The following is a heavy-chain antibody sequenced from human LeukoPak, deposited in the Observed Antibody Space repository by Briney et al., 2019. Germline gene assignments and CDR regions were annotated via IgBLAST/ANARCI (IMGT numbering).Heavy chain of an antibody. J-gene: IGHJ4*02. CDR1: GFTFDDYA. CDR3: AKAYYHDSSGYYRNAYYFDY. Sequence: GGSLRLSCAASGFTFDDYAMHWVRQAPGKGLEWVSGISWNSGSIGYADSVKGRFTISRDNAKNSLYLQMNSLRAEDTALYYCAKAYYHDSSGYYRNAYYFDYWGQGTLVTVSS. V-gene: IGHV3-9*01. D-gene: IGHD3-22*01. CDR2: ISWNSGSI.